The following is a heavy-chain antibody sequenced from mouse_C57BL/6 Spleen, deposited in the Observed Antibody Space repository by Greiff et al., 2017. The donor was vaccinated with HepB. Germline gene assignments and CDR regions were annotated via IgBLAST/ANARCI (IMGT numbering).Heavy chain of an antibody. CDR3: ARGSTVVEYFDV. V-gene: IGHV1-69*01. D-gene: IGHD1-1*01. Sequence: QVQLQQPGAELVMPGASVKLSCKASGYTFTSYWMHWVKQRPGQGLEWIGEIDPSDSYTNYNQKFKGKSTLTVDKPSSTAYMQLSSLTSEDSAVYYCARGSTVVEYFDVWGTGTTVTVSS. CDR1: GYTFTSYW. CDR2: IDPSDSYT. J-gene: IGHJ1*03.